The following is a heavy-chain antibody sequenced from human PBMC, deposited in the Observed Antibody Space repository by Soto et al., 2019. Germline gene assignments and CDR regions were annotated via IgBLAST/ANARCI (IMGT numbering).Heavy chain of an antibody. Sequence: GESLKISCEASGYSFTSYWIGWVRQMPGKGLEWMGIIYPGDSDTRYSPSFQGQVAMSVDKSISTAYLQWNSLKASDTAMYYCARPGGRLIAPAYWGQGTLVTVSS. CDR3: ARPGGRLIAPAY. J-gene: IGHJ4*02. D-gene: IGHD1-1*01. CDR2: IYPGDSDT. CDR1: GYSFTSYW. V-gene: IGHV5-51*01.